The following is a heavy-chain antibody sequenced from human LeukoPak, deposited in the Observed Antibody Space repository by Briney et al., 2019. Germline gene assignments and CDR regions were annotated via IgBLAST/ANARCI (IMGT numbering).Heavy chain of an antibody. Sequence: SGPTLVNPTQTLTLTCTFSGFSLSTSGVDVGWIRQPPGKSLEWLALIYWNDDKRYSPSLKSRLTITKDTSKNQVVLTMTNMDPVDTATYYCALSTTVGGPFDYWGQGTLVTVSS. CDR3: ALSTTVGGPFDY. CDR2: IYWNDDK. J-gene: IGHJ4*02. D-gene: IGHD1-1*01. CDR1: GFSLSTSGVD. V-gene: IGHV2-5*01.